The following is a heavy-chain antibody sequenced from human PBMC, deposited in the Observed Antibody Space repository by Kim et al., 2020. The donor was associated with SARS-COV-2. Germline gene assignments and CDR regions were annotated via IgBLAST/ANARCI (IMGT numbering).Heavy chain of an antibody. CDR1: GFTFSSYC. V-gene: IGHV3-74*01. J-gene: IGHJ4*02. D-gene: IGHD6-19*01. CDR2: ISGSGAST. CDR3: TSGRSGWYQNIIDY. Sequence: GGSLRLSCAASGFTFSSYCMRWVRQAPGKGLVWVSRISGSGASTNYADSVKGRFTISRDNAKNTLYLQMNRLRAEDTAVYYCTSGRSGWYQNIIDYWGQGTLVTVSS.